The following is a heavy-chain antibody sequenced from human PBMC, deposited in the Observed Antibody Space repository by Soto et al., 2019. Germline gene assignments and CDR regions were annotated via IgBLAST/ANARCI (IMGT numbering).Heavy chain of an antibody. J-gene: IGHJ6*02. V-gene: IGHV1-69*13. CDR3: ARDPAYDILTGYYTRGYYGMDV. CDR1: GGTFSSYA. D-gene: IGHD3-9*01. Sequence: SVKVSCKASGGTFSSYAISWVRQAPGQGLEWMGGIIPIFGTANYAQKFQGRVTITADESTSTAYMELSSLRSEDTAVYYCARDPAYDILTGYYTRGYYGMDVWGQGTTVTVSS. CDR2: IIPIFGTA.